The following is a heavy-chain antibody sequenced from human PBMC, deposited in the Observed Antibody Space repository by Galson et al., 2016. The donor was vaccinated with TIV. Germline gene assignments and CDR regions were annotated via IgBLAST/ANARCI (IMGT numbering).Heavy chain of an antibody. Sequence: SLRLSCAASGFTFSSNTMNWVRQAPGKGLEWVSYISRDSRYTYYADSVKGRFTVSRDNGDNALYLQMNSLRAEDTAVYYCARDSGASGAYYSSDWHFDLWGRGTLVTVSS. CDR3: ARDSGASGAYYSSDWHFDL. D-gene: IGHD3-10*01. CDR1: GFTFSSNT. V-gene: IGHV3-21*06. J-gene: IGHJ2*01. CDR2: ISRDSRYT.